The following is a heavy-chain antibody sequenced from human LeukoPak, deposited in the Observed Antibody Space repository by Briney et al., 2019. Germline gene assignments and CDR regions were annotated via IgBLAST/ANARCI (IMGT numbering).Heavy chain of an antibody. CDR2: IRYDGSNK. D-gene: IGHD5-18*01. CDR1: GFTFSSYG. V-gene: IGHV3-30*02. CDR3: AKDTPYSYGPRKPAYYMDV. Sequence: GGSLRLSCAASGFTFSSYGMHWVRQAPGKGLEWVAFIRYDGSNKYYADSVKGRFTISRDNSKNTLYLQMNSLRAEDTAVYYCAKDTPYSYGPRKPAYYMDVWGKRTTVTVSS. J-gene: IGHJ6*03.